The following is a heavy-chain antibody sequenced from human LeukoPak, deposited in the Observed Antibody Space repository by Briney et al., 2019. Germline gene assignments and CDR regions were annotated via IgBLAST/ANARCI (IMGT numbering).Heavy chain of an antibody. CDR1: GGSISGHY. D-gene: IGHD1-26*01. CDR3: ASGAYSYYYMDV. J-gene: IGHJ6*03. CDR2: INISGNT. V-gene: IGHV4-4*07. Sequence: SETLSLTCTVSGGSISGHYWTWIRQPAGKGLEWIGRINISGNTRYNPSLRSRVTLSLDTSKNQFSLKLSSVTAADTAVYYCASGAYSYYYMDVWGKGTTVTISS.